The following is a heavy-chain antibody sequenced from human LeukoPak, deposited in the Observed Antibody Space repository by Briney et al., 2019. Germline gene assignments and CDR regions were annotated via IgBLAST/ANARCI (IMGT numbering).Heavy chain of an antibody. D-gene: IGHD6-19*01. V-gene: IGHV4-4*07. CDR3: ARELYGSGLGPLWY. CDR1: GGSFTSYY. J-gene: IGHJ4*02. CDR2: IHTSGST. Sequence: PSETLSLTCTVSGGSFTSYYWSWIRQPAGKGLEWIGRIHTSGSTDYNPSLKSRVTMSVDTSKNQFSLKLTSVTAAYTAVYYCARELYGSGLGPLWYWGQGTLVTVSS.